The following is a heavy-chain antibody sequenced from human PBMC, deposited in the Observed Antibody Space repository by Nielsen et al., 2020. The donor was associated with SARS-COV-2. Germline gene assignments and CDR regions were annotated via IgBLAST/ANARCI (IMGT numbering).Heavy chain of an antibody. CDR3: THMVRGFRGGDY. CDR1: EFTFTGYG. J-gene: IGHJ4*02. D-gene: IGHD3-10*01. Sequence: GESLKISCAASEFTFTGYGMNWFRQAPGKGLEWVGFIRSKAYGGTTEYAASVKGRFTISRDDSKSIVYLQMNSLKTEDTAVYYCTHMVRGFRGGDYWGQGTLVTVSS. V-gene: IGHV3-49*03. CDR2: IRSKAYGGTT.